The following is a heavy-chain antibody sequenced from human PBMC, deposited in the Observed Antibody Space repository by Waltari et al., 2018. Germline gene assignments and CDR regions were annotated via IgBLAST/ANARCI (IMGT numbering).Heavy chain of an antibody. CDR3: AKDRTAICGGDCYWRFFDY. CDR2: ISYDGSSR. Sequence: QVPLVASGGGVVQPGRSLRLSCAASGFTLRRYRIPWVRQAPGKGVEWVEVISYDGSSRYSADSVKGRFTISRDNSKNTLYLQMNSLRAEDTAVYYCAKDRTAICGGDCYWRFFDYWGQGTLVTVSS. J-gene: IGHJ4*02. D-gene: IGHD2-21*02. CDR1: GFTLRRYR. V-gene: IGHV3-30*18.